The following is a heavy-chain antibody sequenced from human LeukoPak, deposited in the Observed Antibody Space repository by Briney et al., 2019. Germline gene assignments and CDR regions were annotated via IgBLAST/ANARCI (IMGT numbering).Heavy chain of an antibody. CDR1: GFTFSSYA. Sequence: PGRSLRLSCAASGFTFSSYAMHWVRQAPGKGLEWVAVISYDGSNKYYADSVKGRFTISRDNSKNTLYLQMNSLRAEDTAVYYCARAGRSSGWRYWFDPWGQGTLVTVSS. V-gene: IGHV3-30-3*01. CDR3: ARAGRSSGWRYWFDP. D-gene: IGHD6-19*01. CDR2: ISYDGSNK. J-gene: IGHJ5*02.